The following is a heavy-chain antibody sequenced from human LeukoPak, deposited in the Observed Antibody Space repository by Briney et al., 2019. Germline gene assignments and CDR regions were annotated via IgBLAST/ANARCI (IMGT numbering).Heavy chain of an antibody. CDR3: AREGAWELLVRGHYYYYGMDV. Sequence: ASVKVSCTASGYTFTSYDINWVRQATGQGLEWMGWMNPNSGNTGYAQKFQGRVTMTTDTSTSTAYMELRSLRSDDTAVYYCAREGAWELLVRGHYYYYGMDVWGQGTTVTVSS. CDR2: MNPNSGNT. V-gene: IGHV1-8*01. CDR1: GYTFTSYD. D-gene: IGHD1-26*01. J-gene: IGHJ6*02.